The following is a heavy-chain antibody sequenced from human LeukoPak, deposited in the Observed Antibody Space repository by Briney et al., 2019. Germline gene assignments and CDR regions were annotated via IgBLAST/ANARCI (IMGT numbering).Heavy chain of an antibody. J-gene: IGHJ4*02. CDR2: IKQDGSEK. CDR1: GFTFSNAW. D-gene: IGHD1-14*01. CDR3: ARRPGSPDY. V-gene: IGHV3-7*01. Sequence: GGSLRLSCAASGFTFSNAWMSWVRQAPGKGLEWVANIKQDGSEKYYVDSVKGRFTISRDNAKNSLYLQMNSLRAEDTAVYYCARRPGSPDYWGQGTLVTVSS.